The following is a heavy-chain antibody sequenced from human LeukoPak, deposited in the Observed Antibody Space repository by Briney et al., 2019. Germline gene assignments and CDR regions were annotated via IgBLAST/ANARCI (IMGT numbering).Heavy chain of an antibody. CDR3: AKEGDTAMALDV. CDR1: GFTFDDYT. Sequence: PGGSLRLSCAASGFTFDDYTMHWVRQAPGKGLEWVSLISWDGGSTYYADSVRGRFTISRDNSKNSLYLQMNSLRTEDTALYYCAKEGDTAMALDVWGKGTTVTISS. V-gene: IGHV3-43*01. CDR2: ISWDGGST. J-gene: IGHJ6*04. D-gene: IGHD5-18*01.